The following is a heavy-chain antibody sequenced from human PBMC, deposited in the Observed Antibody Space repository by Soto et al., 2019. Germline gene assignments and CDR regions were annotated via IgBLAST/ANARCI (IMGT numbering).Heavy chain of an antibody. J-gene: IGHJ4*02. D-gene: IGHD1-26*01. CDR2: IYYDGSNE. Sequence: QVQLVESGGGVVQPGRSLRLSCAASGFTFSNHGMHWVRQAPGKGLEWVARIYYDGSNEYYADSVKGRFTISRDSSKNTMYLQMNSLRAEDTAFYYCARGRGSWSFYHLDSGGQGTLVTVSS. CDR3: ARGRGSWSFYHLDS. CDR1: GFTFSNHG. V-gene: IGHV3-33*01.